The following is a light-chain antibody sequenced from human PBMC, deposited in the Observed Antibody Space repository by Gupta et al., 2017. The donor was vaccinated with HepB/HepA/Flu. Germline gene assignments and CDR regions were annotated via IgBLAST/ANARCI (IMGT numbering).Light chain of an antibody. V-gene: IGLV7-43*01. CDR3: LLYYSGVRV. CDR2: STT. Sequence: QTVVTQEPPLTVSPGVSVTLTCGSSAGAVTSDNYANWIQQRPGQTPRPLIYSTTNKHSWTPARFSGSILGNKAALTLSGVQPDDEAEYYCLLYYSGVRVFGGGTKLTVL. J-gene: IGLJ2*01. CDR1: AGAVTSDNY.